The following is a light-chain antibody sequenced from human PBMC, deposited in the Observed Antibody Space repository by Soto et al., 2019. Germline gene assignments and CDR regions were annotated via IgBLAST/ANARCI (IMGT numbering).Light chain of an antibody. CDR1: GSNIGSNT. CDR3: AAWDDSLNGYD. V-gene: IGLV1-44*01. CDR2: NNN. J-gene: IGLJ1*01. Sequence: SVQTQPPSSSETPGQSVSISCSGSGSNIGSNTVHWYQQLPGTAPKPLMYNNNQRPSGVPDRFSGSKSGTSASLAISGLQSEDEADYYCAAWDDSLNGYDFGTGTKVTVL.